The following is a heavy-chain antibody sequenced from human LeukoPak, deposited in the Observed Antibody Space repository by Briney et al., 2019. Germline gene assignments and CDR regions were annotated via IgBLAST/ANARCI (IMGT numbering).Heavy chain of an antibody. CDR3: ARGTTDAY. J-gene: IGHJ4*02. CDR1: GYTFTSYY. V-gene: IGHV1-46*01. CDR2: INPSGGST. D-gene: IGHD1-1*01. Sequence: ASVKVSCTASGYTFTSYYIDWVRQAPGQGLEWMGVINPSGGSTRYAQKFQGRVTMTGDPSTRKVYMELSSLTSDDTAVYYCARGTTDAYWGQGTPVTVSS.